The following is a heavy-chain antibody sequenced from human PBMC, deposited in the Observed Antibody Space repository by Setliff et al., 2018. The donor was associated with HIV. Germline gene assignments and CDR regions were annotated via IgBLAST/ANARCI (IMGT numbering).Heavy chain of an antibody. CDR2: IWYDGSSE. J-gene: IGHJ4*02. CDR1: GFTFSNYG. V-gene: IGHV3-33*01. CDR3: ARDPGGDTSGYLIYYYDY. Sequence: GESLRLSCAASGFTFSNYGMHWVRQAPGKGLEWVAVIWYDGSSEYYGDSVKGRFTISRDNSKKTLYLQMNSLRAEDTAVYYCARDPGGDTSGYLIYYYDYWGQGTLVTSPQ. D-gene: IGHD3-22*01.